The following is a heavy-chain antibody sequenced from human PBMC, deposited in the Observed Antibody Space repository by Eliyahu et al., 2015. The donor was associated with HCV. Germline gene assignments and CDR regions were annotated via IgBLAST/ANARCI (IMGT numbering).Heavy chain of an antibody. CDR2: MNPNSGNT. V-gene: IGHV1-8*01. CDR1: GYTFTSYD. CDR3: ARGYQSEYYDFWSGYYTVDFDY. J-gene: IGHJ4*02. Sequence: QVQLVQSGAEVKKPGASVKVSCKASGYTFTSYDINWVRQATGQGLEWMGWMNPNSGNTGYAQKFQGRVTMTRNTSISTAYMELSSLRSEDTAVYYCARGYQSEYYDFWSGYYTVDFDYWGQGTLVTVSS. D-gene: IGHD3-3*01.